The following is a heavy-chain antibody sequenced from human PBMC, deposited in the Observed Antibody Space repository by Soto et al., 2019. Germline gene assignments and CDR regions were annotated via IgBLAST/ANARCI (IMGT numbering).Heavy chain of an antibody. D-gene: IGHD2-2*03. CDR3: VEDAQSDYWDGYCKGALHS. V-gene: IGHV3-23*01. Sequence: EVQLLESGGGLVQPWGSLRLSCAAPGFTFKSYVMSWVRQVAGKGPQWVARTSGSGVGTYHAESVKGRFTVSRDNSRNTLYLQKVARRAADTAVYYCVEDAQSDYWDGYCKGALHSWGQGTMATVSS. CDR1: GFTFKSYV. CDR2: TSGSGVGT. J-gene: IGHJ3*02.